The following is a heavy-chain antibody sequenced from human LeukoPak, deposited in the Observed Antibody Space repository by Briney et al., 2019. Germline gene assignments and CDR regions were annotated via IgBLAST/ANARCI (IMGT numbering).Heavy chain of an antibody. Sequence: GASVKVSCKASGYTFTGYYMHWVRQAPGQGLELMGWINPNSGGTNYAQKFQGRVTMTRDTSISTAYMELSRLRSDDTAVYYCARDGDSSSLGYFDYWGQGTLVTVSS. CDR3: ARDGDSSSLGYFDY. CDR2: INPNSGGT. D-gene: IGHD6-6*01. V-gene: IGHV1-2*02. J-gene: IGHJ4*02. CDR1: GYTFTGYY.